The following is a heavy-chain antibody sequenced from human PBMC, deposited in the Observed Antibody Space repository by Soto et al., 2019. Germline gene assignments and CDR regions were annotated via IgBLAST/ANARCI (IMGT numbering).Heavy chain of an antibody. Sequence: QIALKASGPTLVKPTQTLTLTCTFSGFSITGNGEGVGWIGQPQGKVLEWLALIYWADDKRYSPSLRNRLTINLDNSKDRVILSMADMRPPDTGTYYCSLGYVQLFARFHCFASWGQGTQVTVSS. CDR2: IYWADDK. V-gene: IGHV2-5*02. CDR3: SLGYVQLFARFHCFAS. J-gene: IGHJ4*02. CDR1: GFSITGNGEG. D-gene: IGHD2-2*01.